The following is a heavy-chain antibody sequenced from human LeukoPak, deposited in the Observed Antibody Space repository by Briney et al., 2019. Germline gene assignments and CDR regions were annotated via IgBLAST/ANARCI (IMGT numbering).Heavy chain of an antibody. CDR2: IYTSGST. CDR1: GGSISSGSYY. V-gene: IGHV4-61*02. J-gene: IGHJ5*02. D-gene: IGHD6-19*01. CDR3: ARDIGTGWFASQGHNWFDP. Sequence: SQTLSLTCSVSGGSISSGSYYWTWVRQPAGRGLEWIGRIYTSGSTNYNPSLKSRVTISIDTSKNHFSLKLTSVTAADTAVYYCARDIGTGWFASQGHNWFDPWGQGTLVTASS.